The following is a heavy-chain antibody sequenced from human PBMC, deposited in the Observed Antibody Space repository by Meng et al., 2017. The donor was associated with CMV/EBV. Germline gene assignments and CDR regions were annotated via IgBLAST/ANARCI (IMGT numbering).Heavy chain of an antibody. Sequence: GESLKISCAASGFTFSDYYMSWIRQAPGKGLEWVSYISSSGSTIYYADSVKGRFTISRDNAKNSLNLQMNSPRAEDTAVYYCASSMVRGVTDWGQGTLVTVSS. J-gene: IGHJ4*02. CDR2: ISSSGSTI. CDR1: GFTFSDYY. V-gene: IGHV3-11*01. CDR3: ASSMVRGVTD. D-gene: IGHD3-10*01.